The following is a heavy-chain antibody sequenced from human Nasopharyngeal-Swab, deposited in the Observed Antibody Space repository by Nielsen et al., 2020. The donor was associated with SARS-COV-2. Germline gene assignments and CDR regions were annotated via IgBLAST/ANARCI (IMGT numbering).Heavy chain of an antibody. J-gene: IGHJ5*02. V-gene: IGHV1-2*06. Sequence: ASVKVSCKASGYTFTGYYMHWVRQAPGQGLEWMGRINPNSGGTNYAQKFQGRVTMTRDTSISTAYMELSRLRPDDTAVYYCATSYSSSWFNWFDPWGQGTLVTVSS. CDR3: ATSYSSSWFNWFDP. CDR1: GYTFTGYY. D-gene: IGHD6-13*01. CDR2: INPNSGGT.